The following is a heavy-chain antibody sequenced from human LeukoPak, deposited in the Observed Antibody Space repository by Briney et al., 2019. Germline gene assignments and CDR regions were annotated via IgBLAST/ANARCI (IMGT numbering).Heavy chain of an antibody. CDR2: TFYRAKWYN. J-gene: IGHJ4*02. Sequence: SQTLSLTCAFSGDSVSSNNVTWNWIRRSPSRGLEWLGRTFYRAKWYNNYVESVKSRITINPDTFNNRFSLQLRSVTPEDTAVYFCARQGISASLDHWGQGTLVTVSS. CDR1: GDSVSSNNVT. V-gene: IGHV6-1*01. D-gene: IGHD6-6*01. CDR3: ARQGISASLDH.